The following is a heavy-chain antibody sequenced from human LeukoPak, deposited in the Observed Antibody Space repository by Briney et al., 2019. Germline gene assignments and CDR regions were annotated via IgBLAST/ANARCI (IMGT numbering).Heavy chain of an antibody. CDR3: ARDTYRYYYDSSGYWEPVY. Sequence: PGGSLKLSCAASGFTFSSYGMHWVRQAPGKGLEWVSSISSSSSYIYYADSVRGRFTISRDNAKNSLYLQMNSLRAEDTALYYCARDTYRYYYDSSGYWEPVYWGQGTLVTVSS. CDR2: ISSSSSYI. CDR1: GFTFSSYG. D-gene: IGHD3-22*01. V-gene: IGHV3-21*01. J-gene: IGHJ4*02.